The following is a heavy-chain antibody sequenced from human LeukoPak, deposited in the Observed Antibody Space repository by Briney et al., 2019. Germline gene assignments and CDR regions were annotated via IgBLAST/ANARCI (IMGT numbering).Heavy chain of an antibody. CDR2: IYSGGST. CDR3: VRDLRDRRGYSNYYMDV. D-gene: IGHD3-10*01. J-gene: IGHJ6*03. V-gene: IGHV3-53*01. CDR1: ERMVRNSY. Sequence: GGSPRLSCEGPERMVRNSYMSWVRQSPGRGLVWVSVIYSGGSTDYADSVKGRFTTSRDTSKNTLYLQMNDVRAEDTGIYHCVRDLRDRRGYSNYYMDVWGKGTTVTVSS.